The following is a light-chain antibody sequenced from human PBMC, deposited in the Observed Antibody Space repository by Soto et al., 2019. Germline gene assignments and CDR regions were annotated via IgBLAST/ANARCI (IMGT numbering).Light chain of an antibody. Sequence: EVVMTQSPATLSVSPGERVTLSCSASQSIFTNLAWSQHKPGQAPRLLIYGASTRATGFPARFSGSGSGTEFTLTISSLQSEDFAVYYCQQYNNWQYTFGQGTKLEIK. CDR2: GAS. CDR1: QSIFTN. V-gene: IGKV3-15*01. CDR3: QQYNNWQYT. J-gene: IGKJ2*01.